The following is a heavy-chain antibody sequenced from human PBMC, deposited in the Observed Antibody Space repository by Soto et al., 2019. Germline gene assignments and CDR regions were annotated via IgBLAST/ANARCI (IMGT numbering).Heavy chain of an antibody. CDR2: IYYSGST. J-gene: IGHJ4*02. CDR1: GGSISSGGYY. D-gene: IGHD6-13*01. V-gene: IGHV4-31*02. CDR3: ARDQVPRYSSSWYVPHDY. Sequence: SETLSLTCTVSGGSISSGGYYWSWIRQHPGKGLEWIGYIYYSGSTYYNPSLKSRVTISVDTSKNQFSLKLSSVTAADTAVYYCARDQVPRYSSSWYVPHDYWGQGTLVTVSS.